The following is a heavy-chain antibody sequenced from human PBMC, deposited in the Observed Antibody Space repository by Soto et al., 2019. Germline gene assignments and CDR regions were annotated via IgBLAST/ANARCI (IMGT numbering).Heavy chain of an antibody. CDR1: GFTFSSYA. V-gene: IGHV3-23*01. CDR3: AKDAAQASGYCTNGVCYTDYGMDV. CDR2: ISGSGGST. J-gene: IGHJ6*02. D-gene: IGHD2-8*01. Sequence: EVQLLESGGGLVQPGGSLRLSCAASGFTFSSYAMSWVRQAPGKGLEWVSAISGSGGSTYYADSVKGRFTISRDNSKNTLYLQMNSLRAQDTAVYYCAKDAAQASGYCTNGVCYTDYGMDVWGQGTTVTVSS.